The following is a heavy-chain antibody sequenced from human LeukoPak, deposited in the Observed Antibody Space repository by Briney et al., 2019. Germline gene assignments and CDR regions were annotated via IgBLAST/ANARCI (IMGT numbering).Heavy chain of an antibody. CDR2: INHSGST. J-gene: IGHJ3*02. CDR3: AREGGRQGYSSGWYEAFDI. D-gene: IGHD6-19*01. Sequence: PSETLSLTCAVYGGSFSDYFWSWIRQPPGKGLELIGEINHSGSTNYNPSLKSRVTISVDTSKNQFSLKLSSVTAADTAVYYCAREGGRQGYSSGWYEAFDIWGQGTMVTVSS. CDR1: GGSFSDYF. V-gene: IGHV4-34*01.